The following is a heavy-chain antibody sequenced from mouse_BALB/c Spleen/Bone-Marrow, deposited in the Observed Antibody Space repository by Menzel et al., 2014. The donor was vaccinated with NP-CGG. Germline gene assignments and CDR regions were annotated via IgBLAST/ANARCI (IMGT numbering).Heavy chain of an antibody. Sequence: VHVKQSGPELEKPGASVKISCKASGYSFTAFNMNWVKQSNGKSPEWIGNIDLYYGGTSYNQKFKGEATLTVDESSSTAYMQLKSLTSEDSAVYYCARSRYDGTYWYFDVWGAGTTVTVSS. D-gene: IGHD2-14*01. CDR1: GYSFTAFN. CDR3: ARSRYDGTYWYFDV. J-gene: IGHJ1*01. V-gene: IGHV1S135*01. CDR2: IDLYYGGT.